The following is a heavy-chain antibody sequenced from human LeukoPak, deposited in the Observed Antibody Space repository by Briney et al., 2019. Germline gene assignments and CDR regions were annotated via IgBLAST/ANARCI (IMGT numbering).Heavy chain of an antibody. Sequence: PGGSLRLSCAASGFTFSDYYMSWIRQAPGKGLEWVSYISSSGSTIYYADSVKGRFTISRDNAKNSLYLQMNSLRAEDTAVYYCARVSYYGSGSYSSRTYYYYYMDVWGKGTTVTISS. J-gene: IGHJ6*03. D-gene: IGHD3-10*01. CDR3: ARVSYYGSGSYSSRTYYYYYMDV. CDR1: GFTFSDYY. CDR2: ISSSGSTI. V-gene: IGHV3-11*01.